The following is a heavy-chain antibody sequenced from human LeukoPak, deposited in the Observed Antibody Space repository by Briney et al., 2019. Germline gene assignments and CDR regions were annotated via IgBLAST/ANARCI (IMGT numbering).Heavy chain of an antibody. CDR3: AIKLSSGGY. CDR2: VSPNSANT. D-gene: IGHD3-22*01. V-gene: IGHV1-8*01. CDR1: GYTFTSYD. J-gene: IGHJ4*02. Sequence: ASVKVSCKASGYTFTSYDVNWVRQATGQGLEWMGWVSPNSANTAYAQKFQGRVTLTRNTSISTAYMELSSLRSEDTAVYYCAIKLSSGGYWGQGTLVTVSS.